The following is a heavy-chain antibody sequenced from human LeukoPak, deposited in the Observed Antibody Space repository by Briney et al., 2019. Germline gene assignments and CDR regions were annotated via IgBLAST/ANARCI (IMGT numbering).Heavy chain of an antibody. CDR2: INPNSGGA. Sequence: ASVKVSCKASGYTFTGYHMHWVRQAPGQGLEWMGWINPNSGGANYAQKFQGRVTSTRDTSINTAYMELSRLTSDDTAVYYCVSSDDAFDIWGQGTMVTVSS. V-gene: IGHV1-2*02. CDR1: GYTFTGYH. D-gene: IGHD6-19*01. J-gene: IGHJ3*02. CDR3: VSSDDAFDI.